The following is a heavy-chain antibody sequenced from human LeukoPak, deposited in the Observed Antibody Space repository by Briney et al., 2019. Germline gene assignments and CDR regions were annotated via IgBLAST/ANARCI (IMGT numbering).Heavy chain of an antibody. V-gene: IGHV3-53*01. J-gene: IGHJ6*02. CDR1: GFTFSSNY. D-gene: IGHD2-15*01. CDR2: IYSGGST. Sequence: GGSLRLSCAASGFTFSSNYMSWVRQAPGKGLEWVSVIYSGGSTYYADSVKGRFTISRDNSKNTLYLQMNSLRAEDTAVYYCARNLLVVVAGGSYYYYGMDVWGQGTTVTVSS. CDR3: ARNLLVVVAGGSYYYYGMDV.